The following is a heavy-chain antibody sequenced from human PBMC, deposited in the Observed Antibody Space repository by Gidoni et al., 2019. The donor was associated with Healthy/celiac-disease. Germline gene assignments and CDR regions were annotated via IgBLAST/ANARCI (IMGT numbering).Heavy chain of an antibody. Sequence: EVQLVASGGGLVKPGGSLSLSCAASGFPFSSYSMNWVRQAPGKGLEWVSSISSSSSYIYDADSVKGRFTISRDNAKNSLYLQMNSLRAEDTAVYYCAREAAAGYYFDYWGQGTLVTVSS. CDR1: GFPFSSYS. V-gene: IGHV3-21*01. J-gene: IGHJ4*02. D-gene: IGHD6-13*01. CDR2: ISSSSSYI. CDR3: AREAAAGYYFDY.